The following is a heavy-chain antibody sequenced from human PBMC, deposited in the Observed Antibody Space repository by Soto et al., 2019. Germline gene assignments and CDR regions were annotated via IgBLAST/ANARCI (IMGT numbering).Heavy chain of an antibody. V-gene: IGHV4-4*02. CDR2: IYRSGSS. D-gene: IGHD3-3*01. CDR3: ASSFYDFWSAHPNWLDP. Sequence: SETLSLTCAVSGGSISTSNWWSWVRQPPGXGLEWIGEIYRSGSSNYNPSLKSRVTISVDKSKNQFSLKLSSVTAADTAVYYCASSFYDFWSAHPNWLDPWGQGILVTVSS. J-gene: IGHJ5*01. CDR1: GGSISTSNW.